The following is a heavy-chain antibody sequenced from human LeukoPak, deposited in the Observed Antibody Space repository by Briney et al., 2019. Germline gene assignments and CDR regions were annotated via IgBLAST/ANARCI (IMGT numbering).Heavy chain of an antibody. Sequence: ASVTVSCKASGYTFTSYYMHWVRQAPGQGLEWMGIINPSGGSTSYAQKFQGRVTMTRDTSTSTVYMELSSLRSEDTAVYYCARFRELQYSSSWYGYFQHWGQGTLVTVSS. CDR3: ARFRELQYSSSWYGYFQH. CDR2: INPSGGST. J-gene: IGHJ1*01. D-gene: IGHD6-13*01. V-gene: IGHV1-46*01. CDR1: GYTFTSYY.